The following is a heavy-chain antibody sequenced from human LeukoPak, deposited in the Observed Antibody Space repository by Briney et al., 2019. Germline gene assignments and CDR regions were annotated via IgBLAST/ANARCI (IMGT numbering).Heavy chain of an antibody. CDR3: ARGVREKQLVLSWFDP. CDR1: GYTFTSYG. V-gene: IGHV1-18*01. Sequence: ASVKVSCKASGYTFTSYGISWVRQAPGQGLEWMGWISAYNGNTNYAQKLQGRVTTTTDTSTSTAYMELRSLRSDDTAVYYCARGVREKQLVLSWFDPWGQGTLVTVSS. J-gene: IGHJ5*02. D-gene: IGHD6-13*01. CDR2: ISAYNGNT.